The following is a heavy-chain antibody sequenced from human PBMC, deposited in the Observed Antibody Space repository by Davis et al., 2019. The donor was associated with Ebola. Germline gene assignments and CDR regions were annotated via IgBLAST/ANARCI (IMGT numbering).Heavy chain of an antibody. J-gene: IGHJ4*02. V-gene: IGHV4-39*01. CDR3: ARQSGYHPFDY. D-gene: IGHD3-22*01. CDR2: IYYSGST. Sequence: MPSETLSLTCTVSGGSISSSSYYWGWIRQPPGKGLEWIGSIYYSGSTYYNPTLKSRVTISVDTSKNQFSLKLSSVIAADTAVYYCARQSGYHPFDYWGQGTLVTVSS. CDR1: GGSISSSSYY.